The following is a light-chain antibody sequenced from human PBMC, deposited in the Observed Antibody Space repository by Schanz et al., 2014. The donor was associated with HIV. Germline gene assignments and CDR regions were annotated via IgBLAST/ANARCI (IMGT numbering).Light chain of an antibody. CDR1: QSVTSRY. V-gene: IGKV3-15*01. CDR3: QQYNNWPRT. J-gene: IGKJ1*01. Sequence: EIVMTQSPATLYVSPGEGATLSCRASQSVTSRYFAWYQQKPGQAPRLLIYGASNKATGIPARFSGRGSGTEFTLTISSLQSEDFAVYYCQQYNNWPRTFGQGTKVEF. CDR2: GAS.